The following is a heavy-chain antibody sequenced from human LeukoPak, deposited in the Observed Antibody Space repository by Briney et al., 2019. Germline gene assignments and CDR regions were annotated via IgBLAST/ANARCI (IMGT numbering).Heavy chain of an antibody. Sequence: GGSLRLSCAASGFTFSSYSMNWVRQAPGKGLEWVSSISSSSSYIYYADSVKGRFTISRDNAKNSLYLQMNSLRAEDTAVYYCARDPAWDYVWGSYRPAPFDYWGQGTLVTVSS. CDR1: GFTFSSYS. CDR3: ARDPAWDYVWGSYRPAPFDY. CDR2: ISSSSSYI. V-gene: IGHV3-21*01. J-gene: IGHJ4*02. D-gene: IGHD3-16*02.